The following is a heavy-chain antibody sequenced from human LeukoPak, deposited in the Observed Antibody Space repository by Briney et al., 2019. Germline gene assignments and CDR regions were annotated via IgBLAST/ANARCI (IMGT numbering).Heavy chain of an antibody. V-gene: IGHV3-23*01. CDR1: GFTFSAFA. D-gene: IGHD1-20*01. CDR3: AKAANWNDRHNYNYYYGMDV. CDR2: VSGSGRST. Sequence: PGGSLRLSCAASGFTFSAFAMSWVRQAPGKGPEWVSAVSGSGRSTFFADSLKGRFTISRDNSKNTLYLQMNSLRAEDTALYYCAKAANWNDRHNYNYYYGMDVWGQGTTVTVSS. J-gene: IGHJ6*02.